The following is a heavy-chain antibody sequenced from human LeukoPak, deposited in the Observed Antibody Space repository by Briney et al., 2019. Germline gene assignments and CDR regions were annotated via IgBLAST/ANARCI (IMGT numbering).Heavy chain of an antibody. CDR3: AKDINDSSGAPDY. V-gene: IGHV3-9*01. CDR1: GFTFDDYA. D-gene: IGHD3-22*01. J-gene: IGHJ4*02. CDR2: ISRNSGSI. Sequence: GGPLRLSCAASGFTFDDYAMRWVRQAPGRGLEWVSGISRNSGSIGYADSVKGRFTISRDNAKNSLYLQMNSLRAEDTALYYCAKDINDSSGAPDYWGQGTLVTVSS.